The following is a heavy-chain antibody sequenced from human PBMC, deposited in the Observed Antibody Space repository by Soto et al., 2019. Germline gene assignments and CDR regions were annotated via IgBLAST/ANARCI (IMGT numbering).Heavy chain of an antibody. CDR2: IYWDDDK. D-gene: IGHD3-3*01. Sequence: QITLTESGPALLKPTQTLTLTCTFSGFSLSTRGVGVGWLRQTPGKGLEWLALIYWDDDKRYSPFLKSRLTTTKTASKNQVVLTKSNMEPVATATYYGPRRLKERGTFYDFWSGHAVSDFVYRGQGTRVTVSS. J-gene: IGHJ4*02. CDR3: PRRLKERGTFYDFWSGHAVSDFVY. V-gene: IGHV2-5*02. CDR1: GFSLSTRGVG.